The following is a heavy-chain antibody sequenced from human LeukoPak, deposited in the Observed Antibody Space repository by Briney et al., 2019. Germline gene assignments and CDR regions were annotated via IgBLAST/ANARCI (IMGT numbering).Heavy chain of an antibody. J-gene: IGHJ4*02. V-gene: IGHV3-13*01. CDR3: AKVPSMIVVAQGSYFDY. D-gene: IGHD3-22*01. Sequence: GGSLRLSCAASGFTFIDYDMHWVRQVIGKGLEWVSAIGIRGDTHYSGSVKGRFTISRENAESSLYLQMNSLRAEDTAVYYCAKVPSMIVVAQGSYFDYWGQGTLVTVSS. CDR2: IGIRGDT. CDR1: GFTFIDYD.